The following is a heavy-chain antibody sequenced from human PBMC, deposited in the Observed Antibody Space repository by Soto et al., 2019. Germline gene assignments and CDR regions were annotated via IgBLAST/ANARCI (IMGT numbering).Heavy chain of an antibody. CDR1: GYSFTSYW. CDR2: IDPSDSYT. Sequence: GESLKISCKGCGYSFTSYWISWVRQMPGKGLEWMGRIDPSDSYTNYSPSFQGQVTISADKSISTAYLQWSSLKASDTAMYYCERAFAPGRMTDYYGMDAWGQGTTVTVSS. V-gene: IGHV5-10-1*04. CDR3: ERAFAPGRMTDYYGMDA. J-gene: IGHJ6*02. D-gene: IGHD3-10*01.